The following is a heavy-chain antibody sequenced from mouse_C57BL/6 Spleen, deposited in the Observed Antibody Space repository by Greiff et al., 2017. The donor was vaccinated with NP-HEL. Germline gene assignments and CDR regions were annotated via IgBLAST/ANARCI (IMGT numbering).Heavy chain of an antibody. V-gene: IGHV7-3*01. Sequence: EVKLVESGGGLVQPGGSLSLSCAASGFTFTDYYMSWVRQPPGKALEWLGFIRNKANGYTTEYSASVKGRFTISRDNSQSILYLQMNALRAEDSATYYCARSADGPWFAYWGQGTLVTVSA. CDR1: GFTFTDYY. D-gene: IGHD1-2*01. CDR2: IRNKANGYTT. CDR3: ARSADGPWFAY. J-gene: IGHJ3*01.